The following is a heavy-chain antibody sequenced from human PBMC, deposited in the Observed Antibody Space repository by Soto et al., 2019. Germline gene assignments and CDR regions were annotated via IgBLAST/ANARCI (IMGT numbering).Heavy chain of an antibody. Sequence: GGLRLSCAASGFTFSTYAMSWVRQAPGKGLEWVSAISTSVGSTYYTDSVKGRFTISRDNSKNTLYLQMNSLRAEDTAVYYCAKGGQSYDYWGQGTLVTVSS. CDR2: ISTSVGST. D-gene: IGHD3-10*01. J-gene: IGHJ4*02. CDR1: GFTFSTYA. V-gene: IGHV3-23*01. CDR3: AKGGQSYDY.